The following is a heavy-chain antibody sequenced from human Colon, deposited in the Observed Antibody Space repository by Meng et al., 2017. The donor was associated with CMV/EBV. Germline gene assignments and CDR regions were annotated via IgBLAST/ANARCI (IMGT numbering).Heavy chain of an antibody. CDR2: ISGPGPTI. V-gene: IGHV3-11*04. J-gene: IGHJ5*02. Sequence: GGSLRLSCETSGFTFSDYFINWIRQAPGKGPEWIAYISGPGPTIKYSDSVKGRFTVSRDNANSSVSLQMNSLRAEDTAVYYCARVDGRRGSGDWGSGNWFDPWGQGTLVTVSS. CDR3: ARVDGRRGSGDWGSGNWFDP. CDR1: GFTFSDYF. D-gene: IGHD3-10*01.